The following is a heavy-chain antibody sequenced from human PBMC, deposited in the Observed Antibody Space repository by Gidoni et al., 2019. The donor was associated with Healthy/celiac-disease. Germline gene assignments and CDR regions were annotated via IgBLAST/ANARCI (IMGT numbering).Heavy chain of an antibody. V-gene: IGHV4-39*01. CDR1: GGSISSSSDY. Sequence: QLQLQESGPGLVKPSETLSLTCTVSGGSISSSSDYWGWIRQPPGKGLEWIGSIYYSGSTYYNPSLKSRVTISVDTSKNQFSLKLSSVTAADTAVYYCARQGRYQLLAYFDYWGQGTLVTVSS. CDR2: IYYSGST. J-gene: IGHJ4*02. D-gene: IGHD2-2*01. CDR3: ARQGRYQLLAYFDY.